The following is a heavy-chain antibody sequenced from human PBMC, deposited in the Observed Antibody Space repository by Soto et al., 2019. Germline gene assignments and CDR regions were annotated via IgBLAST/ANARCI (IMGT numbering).Heavy chain of an antibody. J-gene: IGHJ6*02. V-gene: IGHV1-69*06. CDR2: IIPIFGTA. CDR3: ARVRSGLGLRFLEWFSLDV. D-gene: IGHD3-3*01. CDR1: GGTFSSYA. Sequence: SVKVSCKASGGTFSSYAISWVRQAPGQGLEWMGGIIPIFGTANYAQKFQGRVTITADKSTSTAYMELSSLRSEDTAVYYCARVRSGLGLRFLEWFSLDVWGQGTTVTVSS.